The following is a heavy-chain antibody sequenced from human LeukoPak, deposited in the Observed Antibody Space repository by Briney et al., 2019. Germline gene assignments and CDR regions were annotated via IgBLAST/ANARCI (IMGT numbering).Heavy chain of an antibody. Sequence: PSQTLSLTCTVSGGSISSGSYYWSWIRQPAGKGLEWIGRIYTSGSTNYNPSLKSRVTISLDTSKNQFSLNLSSVTAADTAVYYCAKGDNYHDSSGYYLIDYWGQGTLVTVSS. J-gene: IGHJ4*02. D-gene: IGHD3-22*01. CDR3: AKGDNYHDSSGYYLIDY. CDR1: GGSISSGSYY. V-gene: IGHV4-61*02. CDR2: IYTSGST.